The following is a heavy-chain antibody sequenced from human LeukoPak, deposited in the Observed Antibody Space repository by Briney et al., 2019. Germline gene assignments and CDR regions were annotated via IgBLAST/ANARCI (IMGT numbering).Heavy chain of an antibody. V-gene: IGHV3-73*01. CDR1: GFTFSASA. CDR3: ARDSSSEGPLDY. CDR2: IRSKANNYAT. D-gene: IGHD6-6*01. J-gene: IGHJ4*02. Sequence: GGSLKLSCAASGFTFSASAVHWVCQASGKGLEWIGRIRSKANNYATAYAGSLKGRFTVSRDDSKNTAYLQMNSLKTEDSAVYFCARDSSSEGPLDYWGQGTLVAVSS.